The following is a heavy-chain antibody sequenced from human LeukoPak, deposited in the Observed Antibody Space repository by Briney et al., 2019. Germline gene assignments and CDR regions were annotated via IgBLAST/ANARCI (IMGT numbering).Heavy chain of an antibody. J-gene: IGHJ4*02. CDR1: GGTFSSYA. V-gene: IGHV1-69*04. CDR2: IIPILGIA. D-gene: IGHD3-9*01. CDR3: ASEEGDYDISGVDY. Sequence: SVKVSCKASGGTFSSYAISWVRQAPGQGLEWMGRIIPILGIANYAQKFQGRVTITADKSTSTAYMELSSLRSEDTVVYYCASEEGDYDISGVDYWGQGTLVTVSS.